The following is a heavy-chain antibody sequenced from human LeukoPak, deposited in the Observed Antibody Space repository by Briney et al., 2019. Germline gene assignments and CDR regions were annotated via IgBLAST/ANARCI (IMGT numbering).Heavy chain of an antibody. CDR3: ARQGDGYNY. Sequence: ASVKVSCKVSGYTFTGYYMHWVRQAPGQGLEWMGWINPNSGGTNYAQKFQCSVTMTRDTSISTAFLELNRLTSDDSAVYYFARQGDGYNYWGQGTLVTVSS. V-gene: IGHV1-2*02. D-gene: IGHD5-24*01. CDR2: INPNSGGT. CDR1: GYTFTGYY. J-gene: IGHJ4*02.